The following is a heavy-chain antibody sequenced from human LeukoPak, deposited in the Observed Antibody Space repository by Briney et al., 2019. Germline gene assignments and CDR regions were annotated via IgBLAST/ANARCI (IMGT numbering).Heavy chain of an antibody. CDR1: GFTFSSYA. CDR3: AKERLGGNYGDYAVDY. J-gene: IGHJ4*02. Sequence: GGSLRLSCAASGFTFSSYAMSWVRQAPGKGLEWVSSVSGSGDGTYYADSVKGRFTISRDNSKKTLDLHMGSLRAEDTAVYYCAKERLGGNYGDYAVDYWGQGTMVTVSS. V-gene: IGHV3-23*01. D-gene: IGHD4-17*01. CDR2: VSGSGDGT.